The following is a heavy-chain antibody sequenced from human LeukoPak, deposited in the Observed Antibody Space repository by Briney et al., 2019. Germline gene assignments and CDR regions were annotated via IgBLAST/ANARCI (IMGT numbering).Heavy chain of an antibody. J-gene: IGHJ6*04. CDR1: VGSFRGYY. D-gene: IGHD2-2*01. CDR3: ARGRRPRLGVVPAASIPSYYYYGMDV. V-gene: IGHV4-34*01. Sequence: KSSETLSLTCAVYVGSFRGYYWSCIRQPPGKGREWIGEINHSGSTNYNPSLKSRVTISVDTSKIQFSLKLSSVTAADTAVYYCARGRRPRLGVVPAASIPSYYYYGMDVWGKGTTVTVSS. CDR2: INHSGST.